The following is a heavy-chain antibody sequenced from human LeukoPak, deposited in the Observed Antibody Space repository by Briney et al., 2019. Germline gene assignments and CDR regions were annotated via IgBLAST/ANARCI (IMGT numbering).Heavy chain of an antibody. CDR1: GGTFGSYA. J-gene: IGHJ4*02. CDR2: IIPIFGTA. V-gene: IGHV1-69*06. D-gene: IGHD3-9*01. CDR3: AREGYYDILTGYQYYFDY. Sequence: GSSVKVSCKASGGTFGSYAISWVRQAPGQGLEWMGGIIPIFGTANYAQKFQGRVTITADKSTSTAYMELSSLRSEDTAVYYCAREGYYDILTGYQYYFDYWGQGTLVTVSS.